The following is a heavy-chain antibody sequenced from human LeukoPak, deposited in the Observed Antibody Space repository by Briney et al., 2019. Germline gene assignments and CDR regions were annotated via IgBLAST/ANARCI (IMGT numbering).Heavy chain of an antibody. Sequence: PGGPLRLSCAASGFAFSNYNMNWVRQAPGKGLEWVSYISSSSTNIYYTDSVKGRFTISRDNAKNSLYLQMNSLRAEDTAVYYCASVAVAGRGYFGYWGQGTLVTVSS. J-gene: IGHJ4*02. CDR1: GFAFSNYN. D-gene: IGHD6-19*01. V-gene: IGHV3-21*01. CDR2: ISSSSTNI. CDR3: ASVAVAGRGYFGY.